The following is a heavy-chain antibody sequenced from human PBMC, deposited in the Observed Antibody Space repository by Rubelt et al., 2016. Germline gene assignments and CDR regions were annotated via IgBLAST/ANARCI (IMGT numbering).Heavy chain of an antibody. D-gene: IGHD3-3*01. CDR2: INHSGST. CDR3: ATPGLTRGY. V-gene: IGHV4-34*01. Sequence: QVQLQQWGAGLLKPSETLSLTCAVYGGSFSGYYWSWIRQPPGKGLEWIGEINHSGSTNYNPALKSRVTIPVDTSKHCVSLKLSSVTAADTAGYYCATPGLTRGYWGQGTLVTVSS. CDR1: GGSFSGYY. J-gene: IGHJ4*02.